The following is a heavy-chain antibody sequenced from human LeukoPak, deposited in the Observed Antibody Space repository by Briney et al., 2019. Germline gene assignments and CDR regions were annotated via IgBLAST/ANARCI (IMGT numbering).Heavy chain of an antibody. D-gene: IGHD3-10*01. Sequence: PGGSLRLSCSASGFTFSRYAMHWVRQAPGKGLESVSGISGNGGSTYYADSVKGRFTISRDNSKSTLYLQMSSLRAEDTAVYYCAWELPRTDAFDIWGQGTLVAVSS. CDR3: AWELPRTDAFDI. J-gene: IGHJ3*02. CDR2: ISGNGGST. V-gene: IGHV3-64D*06. CDR1: GFTFSRYA.